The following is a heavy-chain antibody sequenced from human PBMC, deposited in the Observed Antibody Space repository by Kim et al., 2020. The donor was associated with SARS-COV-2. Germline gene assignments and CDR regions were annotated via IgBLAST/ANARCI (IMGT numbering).Heavy chain of an antibody. J-gene: IGHJ6*02. D-gene: IGHD3-9*01. CDR3: ARGGLAAMDV. V-gene: IGHV3-48*02. Sequence: RYYADSVRGRFTISRDNAKNSLFLQMNSLRDEDTAYYYCARGGLAAMDVWGQGTTVTVSS. CDR2: R.